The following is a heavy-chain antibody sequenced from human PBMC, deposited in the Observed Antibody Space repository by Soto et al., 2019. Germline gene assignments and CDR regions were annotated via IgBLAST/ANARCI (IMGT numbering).Heavy chain of an antibody. CDR3: ARGDGDYYDGNGYLGRH. D-gene: IGHD3-22*01. V-gene: IGHV3-74*01. CDR1: GFTFSSYW. Sequence: EVQLVESGGGLVQPGGSLTLSCAASGFTFSSYWRHWVRQAPGKGLVWVARIKSDGSGTIYADSVKGRLTISRDNARNTLYLQMNSLRAEDTAVYFCARGDGDYYDGNGYLGRHWGQGTLVTVSS. CDR2: IKSDGSGT. J-gene: IGHJ4*02.